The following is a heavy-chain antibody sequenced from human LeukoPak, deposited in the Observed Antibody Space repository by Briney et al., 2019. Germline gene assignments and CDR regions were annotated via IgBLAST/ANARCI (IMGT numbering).Heavy chain of an antibody. CDR2: IKQDGSEK. CDR3: ASPLGGYLVGWCY. CDR1: GFTFSSYW. D-gene: IGHD3-22*01. V-gene: IGHV3-7*01. J-gene: IGHJ4*02. Sequence: GRSLRLSCAASGFTFSSYWMSWVRQAPGKGLEWVANIKQDGSEKYYVDSVKGRFTISRDNAKNSLYLQMNSLRAEDTAVYYCASPLGGYLVGWCYWGQGTLVTVSS.